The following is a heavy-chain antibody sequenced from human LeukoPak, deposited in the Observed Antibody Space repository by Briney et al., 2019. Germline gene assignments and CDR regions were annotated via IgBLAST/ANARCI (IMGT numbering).Heavy chain of an antibody. CDR1: GYTFISYS. J-gene: IGHJ4*02. CDR3: ARGEVGGSYGIAFDY. CDR2: ISAYNGNA. V-gene: IGHV1-18*01. Sequence: ASVKVSCKASGYTFISYSISWVRQAPGQGLEWMGWISAYNGNANYAQKFQGRVTMTTDTSTSTAYMELRSLRSDDTAVYYCARGEVGGSYGIAFDYWGQGTLVTVSS. D-gene: IGHD1-26*01.